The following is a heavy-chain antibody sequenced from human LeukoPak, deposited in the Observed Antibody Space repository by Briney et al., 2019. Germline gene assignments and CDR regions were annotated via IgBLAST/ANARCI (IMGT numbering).Heavy chain of an antibody. Sequence: GGSLRLSCAASGFTFSSYSMNWVRQAPGKGPEWVSRISSSSSSIFYTDSVKGRFTISRDNAKNSLSLQMNSLRAEDTAVYYCARDLKHYDSSGFDYWGQGTLVTVSS. V-gene: IGHV3-21*01. CDR1: GFTFSSYS. CDR3: ARDLKHYDSSGFDY. CDR2: ISSSSSSI. J-gene: IGHJ4*02. D-gene: IGHD3-22*01.